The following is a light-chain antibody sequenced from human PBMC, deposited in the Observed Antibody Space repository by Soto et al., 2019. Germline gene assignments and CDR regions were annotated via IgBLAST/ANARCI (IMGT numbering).Light chain of an antibody. J-gene: IGLJ1*01. Sequence: HSALTQPAAVSVSPGQSITIACTGTNSDVGGYKYVSWYQQHPGKAPNIMVYQVSNRPSGVSNRFSASKSGTTASLTISGLQAEDEADYYCSSYTSSNTLVFGTGTKVTVL. V-gene: IGLV2-14*01. CDR2: QVS. CDR3: SSYTSSNTLV. CDR1: NSDVGGYKY.